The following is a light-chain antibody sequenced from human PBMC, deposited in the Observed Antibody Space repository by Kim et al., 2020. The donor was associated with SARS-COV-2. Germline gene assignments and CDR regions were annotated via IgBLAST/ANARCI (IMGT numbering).Light chain of an antibody. Sequence: QSVTISCTGSRSDVGNHNRVSWYQQPPGTVPKLVLYEVTNRPSGVPDRFSGSKSGNTASLTISGLQAEDEADYYCCSYINNTFDVVFGGGTQLTVL. CDR2: EVT. J-gene: IGLJ2*01. CDR3: CSYINNTFDVV. CDR1: RSDVGNHNR. V-gene: IGLV2-18*02.